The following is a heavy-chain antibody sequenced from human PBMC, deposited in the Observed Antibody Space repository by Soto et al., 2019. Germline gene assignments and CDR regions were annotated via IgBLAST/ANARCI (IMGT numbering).Heavy chain of an antibody. V-gene: IGHV3-21*01. D-gene: IGHD3-22*01. Sequence: PGGSLRLSCAASGFTFSSYSMNWVRQAPGKGLEWVSSISSSSSYIYYADSVKGRFTISRDNAKNSLYLQMNSLRAEDTAVYYCARDSFYYYDSSGYYSPHFDYWGQGTLVTVSS. CDR3: ARDSFYYYDSSGYYSPHFDY. J-gene: IGHJ4*02. CDR1: GFTFSSYS. CDR2: ISSSSSYI.